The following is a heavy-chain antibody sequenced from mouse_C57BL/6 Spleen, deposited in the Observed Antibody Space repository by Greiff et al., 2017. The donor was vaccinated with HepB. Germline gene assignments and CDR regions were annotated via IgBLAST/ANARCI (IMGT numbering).Heavy chain of an antibody. CDR2: IDPSDSYT. J-gene: IGHJ4*01. CDR3: ARYGYYLSYYAMDY. Sequence: QVQLQQPGAELVMPGASVKLSCKASGYTFTSYWMHWVKQRPGQGLEWIGEIDPSDSYTNYNQKFKGKSTLTVDKSSSTAYMQLSSLTSEDSAVYYCARYGYYLSYYAMDYWGQGTSGTVSS. V-gene: IGHV1-69*01. D-gene: IGHD2-3*01. CDR1: GYTFTSYW.